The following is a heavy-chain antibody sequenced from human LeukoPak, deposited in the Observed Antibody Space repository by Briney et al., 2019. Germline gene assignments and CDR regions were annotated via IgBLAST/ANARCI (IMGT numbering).Heavy chain of an antibody. D-gene: IGHD2-2*01. Sequence: ASVKVSCKASGYTFTSYGISWVRQAPAQGLEWMGWISAYNGNTNSAQKLQGRVTMTTDTSTSTAYMELRSLRSDDTAVYYCARDVVVVPAAIHYGMDVWGQGTTVTVSS. V-gene: IGHV1-18*01. J-gene: IGHJ6*02. CDR2: ISAYNGNT. CDR1: GYTFTSYG. CDR3: ARDVVVVPAAIHYGMDV.